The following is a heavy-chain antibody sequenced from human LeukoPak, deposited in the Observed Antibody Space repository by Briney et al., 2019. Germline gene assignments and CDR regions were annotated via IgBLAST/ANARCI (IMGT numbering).Heavy chain of an antibody. D-gene: IGHD1-1*01. Sequence: SAPLPLPCLVSGASINSYSWNWIRQSPEKGVEWIGRIYGSGSTMYNPSLRRRVTLLVDTSNNQFSLKLSSVTAADTAIYYCARRVVEARPSSERNWLDPWGQGTLVTVSP. V-gene: IGHV4-59*08. CDR3: ARRVVEARPSSERNWLDP. J-gene: IGHJ5*02. CDR2: IYGSGST. CDR1: GASINSYS.